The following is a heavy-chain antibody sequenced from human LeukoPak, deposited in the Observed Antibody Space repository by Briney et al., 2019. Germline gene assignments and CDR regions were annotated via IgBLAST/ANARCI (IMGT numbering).Heavy chain of an antibody. CDR2: INPNSGGT. CDR1: GYTFTGYY. CDR3: ARDNSVGDIAWWFDP. Sequence: ASVKVSCKASGYTFTGYYMHWVRQTPGQGLEWMGWINPNSGGTNYAQKFQGRVTMTRDTSISTAYMELNRLRSDDTAVYYCARDNSVGDIAWWFDPWGQGTLVTVSS. D-gene: IGHD3-16*02. V-gene: IGHV1-2*02. J-gene: IGHJ5*02.